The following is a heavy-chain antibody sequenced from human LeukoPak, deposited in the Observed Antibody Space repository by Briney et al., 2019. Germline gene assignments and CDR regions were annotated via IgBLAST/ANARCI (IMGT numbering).Heavy chain of an antibody. CDR3: ARLESGTTHHIPGIAAAGTIGWFDP. Sequence: GGSLRLSCAASGFTFSSYGMHWVRQAPGKGLEWVAFIQYDVSSEYYADSVKGRFTVSRDNSKNTLYLQMNSLRAEDTAVYYCARLESGTTHHIPGIAAAGTIGWFDPWGQGTLVTVSS. J-gene: IGHJ5*02. V-gene: IGHV3-30*02. CDR1: GFTFSSYG. D-gene: IGHD6-13*01. CDR2: IQYDVSSE.